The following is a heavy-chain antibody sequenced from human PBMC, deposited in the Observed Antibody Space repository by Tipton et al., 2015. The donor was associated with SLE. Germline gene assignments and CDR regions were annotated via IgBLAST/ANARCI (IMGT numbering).Heavy chain of an antibody. CDR1: GFNFNNFS. V-gene: IGHV3-30*02. CDR2: IRYDGNNK. Sequence: SLRLSCEATGFNFNNFSMHWVRQAPXKGLEWVAFIRYDGNNKYYADSVKGRFTISRDNSKNTLYLQMNSLRAEDTAVYYCAVSGSYRYNWFDPWGQGTXVXVSS. D-gene: IGHD1-26*01. CDR3: AVSGSYRYNWFDP. J-gene: IGHJ5*02.